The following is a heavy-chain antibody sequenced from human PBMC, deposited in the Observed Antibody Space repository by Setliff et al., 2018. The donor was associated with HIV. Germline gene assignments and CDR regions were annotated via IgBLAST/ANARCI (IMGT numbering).Heavy chain of an antibody. D-gene: IGHD3-3*01. Sequence: PSETLSLTCTVSGGSISTYYWSWIRQPPGKGLEWIGYIYTSGSTTYNPSRKTRVTISIDTSKKQVSLKLSSVTAADTAVYYCARHANYDFWSGYWGYYFDYWGQGTLVTVSS. J-gene: IGHJ4*02. CDR1: GGSISTYY. CDR3: ARHANYDFWSGYWGYYFDY. V-gene: IGHV4-4*09. CDR2: IYTSGST.